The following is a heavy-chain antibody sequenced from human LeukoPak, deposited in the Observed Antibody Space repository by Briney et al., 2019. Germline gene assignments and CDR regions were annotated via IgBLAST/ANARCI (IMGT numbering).Heavy chain of an antibody. CDR1: GYSLTSYW. J-gene: IGHJ5*02. CDR3: ARRPYCSSTSCYQSNWFDP. V-gene: IGHV5-51*01. D-gene: IGHD2-2*01. Sequence: GESLKISCKGSGYSLTSYWIGWVRQMPGKGLEWMGIIYPGDSDTRYSPSFQGQVTISADKSISTAYLQWSSLKASDTAMYYCARRPYCSSTSCYQSNWFDPWGQGTLVTVSS. CDR2: IYPGDSDT.